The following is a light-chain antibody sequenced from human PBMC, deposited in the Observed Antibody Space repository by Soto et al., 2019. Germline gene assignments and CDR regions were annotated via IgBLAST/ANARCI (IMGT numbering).Light chain of an antibody. CDR2: DAS. CDR1: QSVSRNY. Sequence: EIVLTQSPGTLSLPPGERASLSCRASQSVSRNYVAWYHYKPGQAPRLLIYDASTRATGIPDRFSGSGSGADFTLTISRLEPEDFAVYFCQQYGRTPLTFGGGSKVEIK. J-gene: IGKJ4*01. V-gene: IGKV3-20*01. CDR3: QQYGRTPLT.